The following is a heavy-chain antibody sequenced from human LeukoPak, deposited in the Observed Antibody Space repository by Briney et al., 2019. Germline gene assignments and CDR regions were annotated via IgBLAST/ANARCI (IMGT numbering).Heavy chain of an antibody. CDR2: ISAYNGNT. D-gene: IGHD7-27*01. Sequence: GASVKVSCRASGYTFTSYGISWVRQAPGQGLEWMGWISAYNGNTNYPQKLQGRVAMTTDTSTSTAYMELRSLRSDDTAVYYCARDPGIWGTYDYWGQGTLVTVSS. V-gene: IGHV1-18*01. CDR3: ARDPGIWGTYDY. CDR1: GYTFTSYG. J-gene: IGHJ4*02.